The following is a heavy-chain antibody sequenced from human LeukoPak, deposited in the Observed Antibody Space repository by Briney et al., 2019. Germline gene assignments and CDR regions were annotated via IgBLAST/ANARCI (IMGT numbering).Heavy chain of an antibody. J-gene: IGHJ4*02. CDR3: ARLSAAGTISVDS. V-gene: IGHV4-39*01. CDR1: GGSISSGGYY. D-gene: IGHD6-13*01. CDR2: IYYTGST. Sequence: SQTLSLTCTVSGGSISSGGYYWGWIRQPPGKGLEWIGNIYYTGSTYYNPSLKSRVTISVDRSKNQFSLKLSSVTAADTAVYYCARLSAAGTISVDSWGQGTLVTVSS.